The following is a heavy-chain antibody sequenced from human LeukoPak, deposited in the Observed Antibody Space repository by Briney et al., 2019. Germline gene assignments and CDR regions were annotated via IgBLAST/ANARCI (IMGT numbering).Heavy chain of an antibody. Sequence: PGRSLRLSCAASGFPFSSYALSWGRQAPGKGLEWVSAFSGCGASTYYADSVKGRFPISRDNSKNTLYLQMNSLRAEDTAVYYCVHAHGVAAAGKYYYYGMDVWGQGTTVTVSS. CDR1: GFPFSSYA. CDR3: VHAHGVAAAGKYYYYGMDV. V-gene: IGHV3-23*01. CDR2: FSGCGAST. D-gene: IGHD6-13*01. J-gene: IGHJ6*02.